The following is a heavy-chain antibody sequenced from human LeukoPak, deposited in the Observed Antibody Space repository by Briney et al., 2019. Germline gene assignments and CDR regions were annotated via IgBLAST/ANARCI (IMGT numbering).Heavy chain of an antibody. J-gene: IGHJ4*02. CDR3: ARQGASITLIDY. CDR2: IYYSGST. Sequence: SETLSLTCTVSGGSISSYYWSWIRQPPGRGLEWIGYIYYSGSTNYNPSLKSRVTISVDTSKNQFSLKLSSVTAADTAVYYCARQGASITLIDYWGQGTLVTVSS. D-gene: IGHD1-20*01. V-gene: IGHV4-59*08. CDR1: GGSISSYY.